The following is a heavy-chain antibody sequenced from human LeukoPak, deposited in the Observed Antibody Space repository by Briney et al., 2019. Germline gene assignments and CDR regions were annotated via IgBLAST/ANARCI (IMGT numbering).Heavy chain of an antibody. D-gene: IGHD4-17*01. CDR2: INHSGST. J-gene: IGHJ4*02. Sequence: SETLSLTCAVYGGSFSGYYWSWIRQPPGKGLEWIGEINHSGSTNYNPSPKSRVTISVDTSKNQFSLKLSSVTAADTAVYCCARGTMTTVTYYFDYWGQGTLVTVSS. CDR3: ARGTMTTVTYYFDY. V-gene: IGHV4-34*01. CDR1: GGSFSGYY.